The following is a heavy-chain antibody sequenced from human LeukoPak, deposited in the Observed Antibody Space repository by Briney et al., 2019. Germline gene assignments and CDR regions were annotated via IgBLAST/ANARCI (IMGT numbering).Heavy chain of an antibody. CDR2: INSDGSST. V-gene: IGHV3-74*01. Sequence: PGGSLRLSCVAYGFMFSSYCMNWVRQAPGKGLVWVSRINSDGSSTSYADSVKGRFTISRDNAKNTLFLQMNSLRAEDTAVYYCARGPRAFDIWGQGTMVTVSS. J-gene: IGHJ3*02. CDR3: ARGPRAFDI. CDR1: GFMFSSYC.